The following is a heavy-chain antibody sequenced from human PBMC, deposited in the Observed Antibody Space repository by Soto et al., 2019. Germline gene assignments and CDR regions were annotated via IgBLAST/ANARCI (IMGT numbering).Heavy chain of an antibody. Sequence: ASVKVSCKASGYTFTSYAMHWVRQAPGQRLEWMGWINAGNGNTKYSQKFQGRVTITRDTSASTAYMELSSLRSEDTAVYYCARDIQTTQYRSSWYWFDHWGQGTLVTVSS. V-gene: IGHV1-3*01. D-gene: IGHD6-13*01. CDR2: INAGNGNT. CDR3: ARDIQTTQYRSSWYWFDH. J-gene: IGHJ5*02. CDR1: GYTFTSYA.